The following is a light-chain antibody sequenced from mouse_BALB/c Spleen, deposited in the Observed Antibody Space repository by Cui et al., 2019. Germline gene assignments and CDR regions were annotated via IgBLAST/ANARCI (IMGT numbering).Light chain of an antibody. CDR3: HQRSSYYT. J-gene: IGKJ2*01. Sequence: QFVFTQPPAIMSAWPGEKVTMTCSASSSISYMHWYQQKPGTSPKRWIYDTSKLASGVPARFSGSGSGTSYSLTISSMEAKNAATYYCHQRSSYYTFGGGTKLEIK. V-gene: IGKV4-70*01. CDR1: SSISY. CDR2: DTS.